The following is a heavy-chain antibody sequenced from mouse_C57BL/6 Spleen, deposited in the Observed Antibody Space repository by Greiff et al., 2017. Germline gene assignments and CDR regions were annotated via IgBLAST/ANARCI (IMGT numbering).Heavy chain of an antibody. CDR1: GYTFTSYW. D-gene: IGHD3-2*02. Sequence: QVQLQQPGAELVKPGASVKLSCKASGYTFTSYWMQWVKQRPGQGLEWIGEIDPSDSYTNYNQKFKGKATLTGDTPSSTAYMQLSSLTSEDSAVYCCAPRSSGYVGFEYWGQGTTLTVSS. J-gene: IGHJ2*01. CDR3: APRSSGYVGFEY. V-gene: IGHV1-50*01. CDR2: IDPSDSYT.